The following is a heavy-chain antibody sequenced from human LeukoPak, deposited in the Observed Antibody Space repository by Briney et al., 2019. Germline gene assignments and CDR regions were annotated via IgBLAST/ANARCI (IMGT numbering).Heavy chain of an antibody. CDR2: IYYSGST. CDR1: GGSISSYY. CDR3: ASTSGSYFIRSFDY. V-gene: IGHV4-59*01. D-gene: IGHD3-10*01. J-gene: IGHJ4*02. Sequence: SETLSLTCTVSGGSISSYYWSWIRQPPGKGLEWSGYIYYSGSTNYNPSLKSRVTISVDTSKNQFSLKLSSVTAADTAGYYCASTSGSYFIRSFDYWGQGTLVTVSS.